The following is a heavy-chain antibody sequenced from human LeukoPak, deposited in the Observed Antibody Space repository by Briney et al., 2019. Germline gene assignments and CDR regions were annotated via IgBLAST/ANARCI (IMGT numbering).Heavy chain of an antibody. CDR3: AKGHDSSGWYMPDY. D-gene: IGHD6-19*01. V-gene: IGHV3-23*01. CDR1: GFTFNNYA. J-gene: IGHJ4*02. CDR2: ISGSGGST. Sequence: QPGGSLRLSCAASGFTFNNYAMSWVRQSPGKGLEWVSAISGSGGSTYYADSVKGRFTISRDNSKNTLYLQMNILRSEDTAVYYCAKGHDSSGWYMPDYWGQGTLVTVSS.